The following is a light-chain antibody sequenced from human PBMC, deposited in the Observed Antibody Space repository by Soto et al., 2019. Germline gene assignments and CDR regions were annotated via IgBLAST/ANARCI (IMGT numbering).Light chain of an antibody. CDR3: GSYTTSSNYV. CDR1: SSDIDAYNY. Sequence: QSVLTQPASVSGSPGQSITISCTGTSSDIDAYNYVSWYQQHPGKAPKLMIYDVSNRPSGISNRFSGSKSGNTASLTISGLQAEDEADYYCGSYTTSSNYVFGTGTKVPS. CDR2: DVS. V-gene: IGLV2-14*01. J-gene: IGLJ1*01.